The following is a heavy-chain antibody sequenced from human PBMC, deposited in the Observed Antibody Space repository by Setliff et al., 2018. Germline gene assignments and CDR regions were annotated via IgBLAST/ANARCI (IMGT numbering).Heavy chain of an antibody. D-gene: IGHD3-10*01. Sequence: GESLKISCRGSGYSFTNFWIGWVRQMPGQGLEWMGLISPGDSDTRYGPSFQGQVTISADKSINTAYLQWSSLKASDTAVYYCARRGYNYGSGFEYWGQGTLVTVSS. J-gene: IGHJ4*02. CDR1: GYSFTNFW. CDR2: ISPGDSDT. CDR3: ARRGYNYGSGFEY. V-gene: IGHV5-51*01.